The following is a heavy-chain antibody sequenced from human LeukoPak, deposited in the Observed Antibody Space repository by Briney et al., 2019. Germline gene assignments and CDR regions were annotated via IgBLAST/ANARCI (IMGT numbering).Heavy chain of an antibody. CDR1: GFTFSSYW. J-gene: IGHJ6*04. D-gene: IGHD3-10*02. CDR2: ISSSGSTI. CDR3: AELGITMIGGV. V-gene: IGHV3-48*04. Sequence: GGSLRLSCAASGFTFSSYWMHWVRQAPGKGLEWVSYISSSGSTIYYADSVKGRFTISRDNAKNSLYLQMNSLRAEEPAVYYCAELGITMIGGVWGKGTTVTISS.